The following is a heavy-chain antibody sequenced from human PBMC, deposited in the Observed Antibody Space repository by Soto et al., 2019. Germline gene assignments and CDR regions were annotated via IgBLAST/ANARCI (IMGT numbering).Heavy chain of an antibody. D-gene: IGHD6-19*01. J-gene: IGHJ6*02. CDR1: GFTFSSYA. V-gene: IGHV3-23*01. Sequence: GGSLRLSCAASGFTFSSYAMSWVRQAPGKGLEWVSAISGSGGGTYYADSVKGRFTISRDNSKNTLYLQMNSLRAEDTAVYYCAKDTAVAGDYYYGMDVWGQGTTVTVSS. CDR3: AKDTAVAGDYYYGMDV. CDR2: ISGSGGGT.